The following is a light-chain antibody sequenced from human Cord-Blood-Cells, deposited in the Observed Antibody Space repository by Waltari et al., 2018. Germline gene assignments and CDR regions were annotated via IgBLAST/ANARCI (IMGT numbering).Light chain of an antibody. CDR1: QSISSW. CDR2: DAS. CDR3: QQYNSYWT. Sequence: DIQMTQSPSTLSASVGDRVTITCRASQSISSWLAWYQQKPGKAPKLLTYDASSLASGVPSRFSGSGSVTEFTLTISSLQPDDFATYYGQQYNSYWTFGQGTKVEIK. V-gene: IGKV1-5*01. J-gene: IGKJ1*01.